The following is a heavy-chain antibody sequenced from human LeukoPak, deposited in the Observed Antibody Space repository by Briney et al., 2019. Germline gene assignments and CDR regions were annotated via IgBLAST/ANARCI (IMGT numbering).Heavy chain of an antibody. J-gene: IGHJ5*02. V-gene: IGHV4-31*02. CDR3: GREAWVGTFAGWFDP. CDR1: GGPITRGGYY. Sequence: SETLSLTWSVSGGPITRGGYYWRWIRHLPGKGVEWIGYIFSSGSTSYNPSLRSRVTVSFDTSKNQFFLNLSSVAAADTAKYYCGREAWVGTFAGWFDPWGQGTLVTVSS. CDR2: IFSSGST. D-gene: IGHD1-7*01.